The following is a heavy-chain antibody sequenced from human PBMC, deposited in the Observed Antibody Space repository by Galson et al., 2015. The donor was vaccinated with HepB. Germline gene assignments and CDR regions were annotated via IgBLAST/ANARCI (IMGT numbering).Heavy chain of an antibody. V-gene: IGHV3-73*01. J-gene: IGHJ4*02. CDR3: SRGDAFDS. Sequence: SLRLSCATSGFTFSASSMHWVRQASGKGLEWIGRIRSKFNNFATTYAASVKGRFTISRDDSKNTAYLQLNSLKTEDTALYYCSRGDAFDSWGQGTLVTVSP. CDR1: GFTFSASS. D-gene: IGHD5-24*01. CDR2: IRSKFNNFAT.